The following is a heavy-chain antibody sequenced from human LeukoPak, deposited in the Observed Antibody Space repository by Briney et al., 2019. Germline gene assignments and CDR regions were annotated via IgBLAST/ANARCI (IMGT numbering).Heavy chain of an antibody. CDR2: IYYSGST. J-gene: IGHJ1*01. V-gene: IGHV4-59*01. D-gene: IGHD2-2*02. Sequence: KPSETLSLTCTVSGGSISNYYWSWIRQPPGKGLEWIGYIYYSGSTNSNPSLKSRVTISVDTSKNQFSLKLSSVTAADTAVYYCARSSDSAIPTRAGPEYFQHWGQGTLVTVSS. CDR1: GGSISNYY. CDR3: ARSSDSAIPTRAGPEYFQH.